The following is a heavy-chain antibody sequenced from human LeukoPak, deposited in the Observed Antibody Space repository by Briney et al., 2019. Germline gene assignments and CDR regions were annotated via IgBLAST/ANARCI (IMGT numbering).Heavy chain of an antibody. CDR1: GFTFINDW. D-gene: IGHD2/OR15-2a*01. Sequence: GGXLRLSCAPSGFTFINDWLSWVRQAPGKGLEWVGRIKSDGRTDYYAPVRGRFTISRYVSKATLYLQMNSLKTEDTAIYYCTTVSHFYLGGQGTLVTVSS. V-gene: IGHV3-15*01. CDR3: TTVSHFYL. CDR2: IKSDGRT. J-gene: IGHJ4*02.